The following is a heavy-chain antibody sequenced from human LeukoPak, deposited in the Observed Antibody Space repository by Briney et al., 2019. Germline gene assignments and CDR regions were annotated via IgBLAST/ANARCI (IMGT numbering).Heavy chain of an antibody. CDR2: ISGSGGST. CDR1: GFTFSSYA. CDR3: ARSGGETDY. Sequence: GGSLRLPCAASGFTFSSYAMSWVRQAPGKGLEWVSAISGSGGSTYYADSVKGRFTISRDNAKNSLYLQMNSLRAEDTAVYYCARSGGETDYWGQGTLVTVSS. D-gene: IGHD6-25*01. V-gene: IGHV3-23*01. J-gene: IGHJ4*02.